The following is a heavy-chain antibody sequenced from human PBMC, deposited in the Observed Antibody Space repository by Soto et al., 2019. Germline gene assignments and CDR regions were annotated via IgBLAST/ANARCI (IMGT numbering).Heavy chain of an antibody. CDR1: GGSISSGGYS. D-gene: IGHD4-4*01. Sequence: QLQLQESGSGLVKPSQTLSLTCAVSGGSISSGGYSWSWIRQPPGKGLEWIGYMYHSGSTYYNPSPKSRVTISVDSSKKQFSLKLSSVTAADTAVYYCARGMTTVATPDYWGQGTLVTVSP. V-gene: IGHV4-30-2*01. CDR3: ARGMTTVATPDY. J-gene: IGHJ4*02. CDR2: MYHSGST.